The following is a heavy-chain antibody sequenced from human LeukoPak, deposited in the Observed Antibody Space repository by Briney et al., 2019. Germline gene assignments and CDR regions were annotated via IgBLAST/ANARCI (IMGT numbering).Heavy chain of an antibody. CDR1: GFTLDDYA. V-gene: IGHV3-9*01. Sequence: PGGSLRLSCAASGFTLDDYAMHWVRQAPGKGLEWVSGISWNSGSIGYADSVKGRFTISRDNAKNSLYLQMNSLRAEDTALYYCAKDILSGSYYYFDYWGQGTLVTVSS. CDR3: AKDILSGSYYYFDY. J-gene: IGHJ4*02. D-gene: IGHD1-26*01. CDR2: ISWNSGSI.